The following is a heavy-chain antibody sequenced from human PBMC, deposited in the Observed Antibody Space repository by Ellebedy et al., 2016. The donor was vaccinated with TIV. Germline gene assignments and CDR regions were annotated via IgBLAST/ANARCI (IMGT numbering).Heavy chain of an antibody. CDR1: GYTFTGYY. V-gene: IGHV1-69*04. Sequence: AASVKVSCKASGYTFTGYYMHWVRQAPGQGLEWMGRIIPILGIANYAQKFQGRVTITADKSTSTAYMELSSLRSEDTAVYYCARDSGPLAVAGLRFDYWGQGTLVTVSS. CDR2: IIPILGIA. CDR3: ARDSGPLAVAGLRFDY. J-gene: IGHJ4*02. D-gene: IGHD6-19*01.